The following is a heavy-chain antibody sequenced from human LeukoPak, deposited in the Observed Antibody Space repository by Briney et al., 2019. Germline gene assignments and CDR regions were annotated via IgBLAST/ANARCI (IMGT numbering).Heavy chain of an antibody. V-gene: IGHV3-33*06. CDR3: AKDRETYEYTFDY. CDR2: MWYDGSKD. D-gene: IGHD6-6*01. J-gene: IGHJ4*02. CDR1: GFSFSTYG. Sequence: GGSLRLSCAASGFSFSTYGIHWVRQAPGKGREWMAVMWYDGSKDYYADSVKGRFTISRDTSKNTLYLQMNNLRAEDTAVYYCAKDRETYEYTFDYWGQGTLVTVSS.